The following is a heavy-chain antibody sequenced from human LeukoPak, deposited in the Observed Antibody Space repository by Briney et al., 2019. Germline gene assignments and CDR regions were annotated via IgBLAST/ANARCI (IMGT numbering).Heavy chain of an antibody. D-gene: IGHD1-26*01. CDR2: SYYSGSS. Sequence: SETLSLTCTVSGASISSYYWSWIRQPPGKGLEWIGYSYYSGSSDYNPSLKSRVTISVDTSKNQFSLILSSVTAADTAVYYCARGGNRFDPWGQGTVVTVSS. CDR3: ARGGNRFDP. V-gene: IGHV4-59*01. CDR1: GASISSYY. J-gene: IGHJ5*02.